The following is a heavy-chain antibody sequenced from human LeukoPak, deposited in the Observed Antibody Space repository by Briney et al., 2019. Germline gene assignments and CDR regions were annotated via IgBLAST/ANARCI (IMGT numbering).Heavy chain of an antibody. D-gene: IGHD2-15*01. CDR2: ISGTDDFT. Sequence: GGSLRLSCAGSGFTFDNYAMSWVRQAPGKGLEWVSTISGTDDFTYYADSVKGRFTISRDNSRNTLSLQITSLRAEDTALYYCTRGVYCSGGSCSHDYWGQGTLVTVSS. V-gene: IGHV3-23*01. CDR3: TRGVYCSGGSCSHDY. J-gene: IGHJ4*02. CDR1: GFTFDNYA.